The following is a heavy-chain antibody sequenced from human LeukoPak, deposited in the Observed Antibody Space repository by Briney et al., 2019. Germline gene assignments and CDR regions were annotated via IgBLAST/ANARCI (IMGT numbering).Heavy chain of an antibody. D-gene: IGHD3-22*01. CDR2: ISYDGSNK. V-gene: IGHV3-30*18. CDR1: GFTFSSYG. Sequence: GGSLRLSCAASGFTFSSYGMHWVRQAPGKGLEWVAFISYDGSNKYYADSVKGRFTISRDNSKNTLYLQMNSLRAEDTAVYYCAKILGIGDSSGYYPEGGYYYFDYWGQGTLVTVSS. CDR3: AKILGIGDSSGYYPEGGYYYFDY. J-gene: IGHJ4*02.